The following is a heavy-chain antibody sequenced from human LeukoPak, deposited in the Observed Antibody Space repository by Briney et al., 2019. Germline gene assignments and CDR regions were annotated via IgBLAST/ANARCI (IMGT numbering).Heavy chain of an antibody. D-gene: IGHD3-10*02. V-gene: IGHV1-18*01. CDR2: ISAYNGNT. CDR3: ARDFVRDIGIYYYYMDV. J-gene: IGHJ6*03. CDR1: GYTFTSYG. Sequence: GASVKVSCKASGYTFTSYGISWVRQAPGQGLEWMGWISAYNGNTNYAQKLQGRVTMTTDTSTSTAYMELRSLRSDDTAVYYCARDFVRDIGIYYYYMDVWGKGTTVTVSS.